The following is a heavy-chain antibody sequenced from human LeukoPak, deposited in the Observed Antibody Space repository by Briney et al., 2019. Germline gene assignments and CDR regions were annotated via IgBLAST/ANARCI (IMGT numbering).Heavy chain of an antibody. Sequence: SETLSLTCTVSGGSISSGSYYWSWIRQPAGKGLEWIGRIYTSGSTNYNPSLKSRVTISVDTSKNQFSLKLSSVTAADTAVYYCARSDCSSTSCYYHYYYYMDVWGKGTTVTVSS. V-gene: IGHV4-61*02. CDR1: GGSISSGSYY. J-gene: IGHJ6*03. CDR3: ARSDCSSTSCYYHYYYYMDV. D-gene: IGHD2-2*01. CDR2: IYTSGST.